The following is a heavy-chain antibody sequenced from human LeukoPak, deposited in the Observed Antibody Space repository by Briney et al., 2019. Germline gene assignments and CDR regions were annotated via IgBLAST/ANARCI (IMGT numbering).Heavy chain of an antibody. CDR1: GGSISSYY. V-gene: IGHV4-59*01. CDR3: ARGGDSSNWYLDNWFDP. CDR2: IYYSGST. J-gene: IGHJ5*02. Sequence: KSSETLSLTCTVSGGSISSYYWSWIRQPPGKGLEWIGYIYYSGSTNYNPSLKSRVTISVDTSKNQFSLKLSSVTAADTAVYYCARGGDSSNWYLDNWFDPWGQGTLVTVSS. D-gene: IGHD6-13*01.